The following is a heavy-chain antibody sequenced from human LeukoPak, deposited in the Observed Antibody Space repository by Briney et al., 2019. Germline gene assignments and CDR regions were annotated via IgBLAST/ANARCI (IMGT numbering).Heavy chain of an antibody. CDR1: GFTFDDYA. CDR2: ISWNSDSI. V-gene: IGHV3-9*01. CDR3: AKVEMAVISNPNAFDI. J-gene: IGHJ3*02. Sequence: GGSLRLSCAASGFTFDDYATHWVRQAPGKGLEWVSGISWNSDSIDYADSVKGRFTISRDNAKNSLYLQMNSLRAEDTALYYCAKVEMAVISNPNAFDIWGQGTMVTVSS. D-gene: IGHD5-24*01.